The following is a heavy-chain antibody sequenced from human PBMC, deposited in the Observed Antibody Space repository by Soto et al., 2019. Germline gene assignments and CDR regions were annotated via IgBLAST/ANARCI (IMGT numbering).Heavy chain of an antibody. Sequence: EVQLVESGGGLVQPGGSLRLSCAASGFTFSSYWMSWVRQAPGKGLEWVANIKQDGSEKYYVDSVKGRFTISRDNAKNSLYLQMNSLRAEDTAVYYCARDLSLRGAYNGFDPWGQGTLVTVSS. CDR3: ARDLSLRGAYNGFDP. D-gene: IGHD3-10*01. CDR1: GFTFSSYW. CDR2: IKQDGSEK. V-gene: IGHV3-7*05. J-gene: IGHJ5*02.